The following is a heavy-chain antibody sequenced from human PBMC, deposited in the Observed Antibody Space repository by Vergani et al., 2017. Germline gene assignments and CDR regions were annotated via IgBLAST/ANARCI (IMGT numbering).Heavy chain of an antibody. D-gene: IGHD2-21*01. Sequence: QVQLQQWGAGLLKPSETLSLTCAVYGGSFSGYYWSWIRQPPGKGLEWIGEINHSGSTSYNPSLKSRVTISLDTSKNQFSLKLTSVTAADTAVYYCARGLQVFARGGRFDPWGQGTLVTASS. J-gene: IGHJ5*02. CDR1: GGSFSGYY. CDR2: INHSGST. CDR3: ARGLQVFARGGRFDP. V-gene: IGHV4-34*01.